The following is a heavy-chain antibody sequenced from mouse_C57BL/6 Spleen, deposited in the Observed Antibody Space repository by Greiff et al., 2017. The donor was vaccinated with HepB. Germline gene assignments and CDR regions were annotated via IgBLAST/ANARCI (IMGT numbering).Heavy chain of an antibody. CDR3: VYDLYAMDY. D-gene: IGHD2-3*01. CDR1: GYAFSSSW. CDR2: IYPGDGDT. V-gene: IGHV1-82*01. J-gene: IGHJ4*01. Sequence: VQLQQSGPELVKPGASVKISCKASGYAFSSSWMNWVKQRPGKGLEWIGRIYPGDGDTNYNGKFKGKATLTADKSSSTAYMQLSSLTSDDSAVYFCVYDLYAMDYWGQGTSVTVSS.